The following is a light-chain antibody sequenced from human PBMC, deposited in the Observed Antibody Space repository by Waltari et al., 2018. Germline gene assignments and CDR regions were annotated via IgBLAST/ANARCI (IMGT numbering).Light chain of an antibody. CDR1: QGVSSH. CDR2: GAS. CDR3: QQSYSTPT. J-gene: IGKJ5*01. Sequence: EIVMTQSPAILSVSPGESATLSCRASQGVSSHLAWYQQKPGQAPRLLIYGASTRATGVPVRFSGSGSGTEFTLTISSLQSEDFATYYCQQSYSTPTFGQGTRLEIK. V-gene: IGKV3-15*01.